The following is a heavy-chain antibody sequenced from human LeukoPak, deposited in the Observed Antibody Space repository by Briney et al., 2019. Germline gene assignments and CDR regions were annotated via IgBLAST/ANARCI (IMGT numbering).Heavy chain of an antibody. J-gene: IGHJ4*02. CDR2: ISGSGGST. D-gene: IGHD3-3*01. V-gene: IGHV3-23*01. CDR1: GFTFSSYA. CDR3: AKDQDIYDFWSGYYLAYDY. Sequence: GGSLRLSCAASGFTFSSYAMSWVRQAPGKGLEWVSAISGSGGSTYYADSVKGRFTISRDNSKNTLYLQMNSLRAEDTAVYYCAKDQDIYDFWSGYYLAYDYWGQGTLVTLSS.